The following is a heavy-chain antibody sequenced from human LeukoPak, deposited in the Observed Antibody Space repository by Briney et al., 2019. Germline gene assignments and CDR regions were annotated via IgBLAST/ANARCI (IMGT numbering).Heavy chain of an antibody. Sequence: SETLSLTCTVSGGSISSSSYYWVWIRQPPGKGLEWIGTVYYSGSTYYNPSLKSRVTISLDTSKNQFSLKLSSVTAADTAIYYCARDLYFPDTSGYKDYWGQGIPVAVSS. D-gene: IGHD3-22*01. CDR1: GGSISSSSYY. J-gene: IGHJ4*02. V-gene: IGHV4-39*07. CDR3: ARDLYFPDTSGYKDY. CDR2: VYYSGST.